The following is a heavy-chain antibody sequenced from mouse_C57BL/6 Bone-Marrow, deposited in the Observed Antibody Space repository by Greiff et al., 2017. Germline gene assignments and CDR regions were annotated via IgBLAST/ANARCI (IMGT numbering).Heavy chain of an antibody. CDR2: IYPRSGNT. CDR1: GYTFTSYG. J-gene: IGHJ3*01. V-gene: IGHV1-81*01. CDR3: ACGYDGFAY. Sequence: VQLQQSGAELARPGASVKLSCKASGYTFTSYGISWVKQRTGQGLEWIGEIYPRSGNTYYNEKFKGKGTLTADKSSRTAYMELRSLTSEDSAVXCGACGYDGFAYWGQGTLVTVSA. D-gene: IGHD2-2*01.